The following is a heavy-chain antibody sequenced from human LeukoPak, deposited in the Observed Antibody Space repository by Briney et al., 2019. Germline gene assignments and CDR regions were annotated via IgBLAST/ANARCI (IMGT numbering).Heavy chain of an antibody. CDR1: GGSISSSSYY. CDR2: ISYSGTT. V-gene: IGHV4-39*01. J-gene: IGHJ5*02. CDR3: ARHQYANNWFDP. Sequence: SETLSLTCTVSGGSISSSSYYWGWIRQPPGKGLEWIGSISYSGTTYYNPSLKRRVTISVDTSRNQFSLILTSVTAADTAVYYCARHQYANNWFDPWGQGAQVTVSS.